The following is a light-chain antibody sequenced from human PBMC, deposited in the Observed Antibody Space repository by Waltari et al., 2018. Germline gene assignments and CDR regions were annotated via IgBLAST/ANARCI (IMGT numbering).Light chain of an antibody. J-gene: IGLJ2*01. V-gene: IGLV1-40*01. Sequence: QSVLTQPPSVSGDPGQRVTISCTGSNSNIGSYDVYWYQHFPGTAPQVLIYENSKRPSGVSDRFSDSKSGTSASLTRTGLQSEDEADYYCETWDKRLIGPLFGGGTRLTVL. CDR3: ETWDKRLIGPL. CDR1: NSNIGSYD. CDR2: ENS.